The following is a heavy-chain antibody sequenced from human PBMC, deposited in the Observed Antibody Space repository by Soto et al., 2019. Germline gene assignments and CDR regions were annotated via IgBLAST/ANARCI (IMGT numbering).Heavy chain of an antibody. CDR1: GGSVSSGSYY. CDR3: PRDLRDFRTDNWFDP. Sequence: PSETLSLTCTVSGGSVSSGSYYWSWIRQPPGKGLEWIGYIYYSGSTNYNPSLKSRVTISVDTSKNQFSLKLSSVTAADTAVYYCPRDLRDFRTDNWFDPWGQGTLVTVSS. D-gene: IGHD3-3*01. CDR2: IYYSGST. V-gene: IGHV4-61*01. J-gene: IGHJ5*02.